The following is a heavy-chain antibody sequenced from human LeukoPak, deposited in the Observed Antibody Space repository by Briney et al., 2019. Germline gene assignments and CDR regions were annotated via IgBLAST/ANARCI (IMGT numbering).Heavy chain of an antibody. V-gene: IGHV4-39*01. CDR3: ARTHSSLDAFDV. D-gene: IGHD3-22*01. J-gene: IGHJ3*01. CDR2: IYYSGTT. CDR1: GGSISVSGYY. Sequence: SETLSLTCSVSGGSISVSGYYWGWIRQSPEKGLEWIANIYYSGTTYYSPSLESRVTISVETSKSQFSLRMTSVAAADTAVYYCARTHSSLDAFDVWGQGTMVIVSS.